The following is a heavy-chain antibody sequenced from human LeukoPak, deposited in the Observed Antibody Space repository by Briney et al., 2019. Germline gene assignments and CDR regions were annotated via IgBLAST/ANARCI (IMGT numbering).Heavy chain of an antibody. V-gene: IGHV1-2*02. CDR2: INPNSGDT. J-gene: IGHJ4*02. D-gene: IGHD5-18*01. CDR1: GYTFTGYY. Sequence: ASVKVSCTASGYTFTGYYMHWVRQAPGQGLERMGWINPNSGDTNYAKKFQGRVTMTRDTSISTAYMELSRLRSDDTAVYYCATVGIVDTAMITDFDYWGQGTLVTVSS. CDR3: ATVGIVDTAMITDFDY.